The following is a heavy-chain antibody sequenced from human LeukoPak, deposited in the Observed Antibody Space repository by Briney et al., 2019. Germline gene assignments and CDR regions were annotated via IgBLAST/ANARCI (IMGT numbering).Heavy chain of an antibody. CDR3: ARNERYFDY. Sequence: GRSMRLSCAASGFTFSSYAMHWVRQAPGKGLEWVAVISYDGSNKYYADSVKGRFTISRDNSKNTLYLQMNSLRAEDTAVYYCARNERYFDYWGQGTLVTVSS. CDR1: GFTFSSYA. CDR2: ISYDGSNK. J-gene: IGHJ4*02. V-gene: IGHV3-30-3*01. D-gene: IGHD1-1*01.